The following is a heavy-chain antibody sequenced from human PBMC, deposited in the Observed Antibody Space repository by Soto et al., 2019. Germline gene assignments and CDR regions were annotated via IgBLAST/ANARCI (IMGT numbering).Heavy chain of an antibody. D-gene: IGHD3-3*01. CDR3: ARDKIKGDPDSLDS. J-gene: IGHJ4*02. V-gene: IGHV3-30*01. Sequence: GRFTISRDDSKSTLYLQMNSLRPEDTAVYYCARDKIKGDPDSLDSWCQGTGVTVSS.